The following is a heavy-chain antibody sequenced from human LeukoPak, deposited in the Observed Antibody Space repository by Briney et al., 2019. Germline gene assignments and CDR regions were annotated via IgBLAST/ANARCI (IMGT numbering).Heavy chain of an antibody. CDR2: IYYSGST. Sequence: SETLSLTCTVSGGSISSSSYYWDWIRQPPGKGLEWIGSIYYSGSTYYNPSLKSRVTISVDTSKNQFSLKLSSVTAADTAVYYCAREPRSFDFDYWGQGTLVTVSS. J-gene: IGHJ4*02. CDR3: AREPRSFDFDY. CDR1: GGSISSSSYY. D-gene: IGHD3-3*02. V-gene: IGHV4-39*07.